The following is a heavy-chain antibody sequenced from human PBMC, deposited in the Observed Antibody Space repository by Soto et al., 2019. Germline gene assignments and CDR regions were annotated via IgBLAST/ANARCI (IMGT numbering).Heavy chain of an antibody. J-gene: IGHJ4*02. Sequence: SETLSLTCSVSDDSITGGGYYFIWMRQQPSNGLEWIGSSNYRGSTYNPSLRSRGTISLDPSQARLSLRLTSLTAADTATYYCARGGSGTYHVWGQGTLVTVSS. V-gene: IGHV4-31*02. CDR3: ARGGSGTYHV. CDR1: DDSITGGGYY. D-gene: IGHD3-10*01. CDR2: SNYRGST.